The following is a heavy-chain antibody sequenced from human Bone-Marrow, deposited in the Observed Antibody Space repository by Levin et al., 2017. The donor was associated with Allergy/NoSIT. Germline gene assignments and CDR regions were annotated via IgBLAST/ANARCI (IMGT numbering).Heavy chain of an antibody. CDR1: GYTFTGYY. CDR3: ARERRYCTGGTCYTYLDH. V-gene: IGHV1-2*02. CDR2: INPASGGT. Sequence: GGSLRLSCKPSGYTFTGYYIHWVRQAPGQGLEWMGWINPASGGTHYAQDFLGRLTATRDTSKSTSYMDLSSLRSDDTAVYFCARERRYCTGGTCYTYLDHWGQGTLVTVSS. J-gene: IGHJ4*02. D-gene: IGHD2-8*02.